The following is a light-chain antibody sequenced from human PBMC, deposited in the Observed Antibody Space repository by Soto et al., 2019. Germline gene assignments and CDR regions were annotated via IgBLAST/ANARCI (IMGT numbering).Light chain of an antibody. CDR1: SSDVGGYNY. V-gene: IGLV2-14*01. J-gene: IGLJ1*01. CDR3: SSYTSTTTVRFV. Sequence: HSVLTQPASVSGSPGQSITISCTATSSDVGGYNYVSWYQQYPGKAPKLMIYEVFNRPSGVSNRFSGSKSANTASLTISGLQAEDEALYYCSSYTSTTTVRFVFGTGTKLTVL. CDR2: EVF.